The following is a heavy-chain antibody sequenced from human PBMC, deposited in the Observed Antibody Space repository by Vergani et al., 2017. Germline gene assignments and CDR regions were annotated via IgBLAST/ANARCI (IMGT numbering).Heavy chain of an antibody. CDR1: GGSISSGSHY. V-gene: IGHV4-61*02. D-gene: IGHD2-2*02. Sequence: QVQLQESGPGLVKPSQILSLTCTVSGGSISSGSHYWSWIRQPAGKGLEWIGRIYTSGSTNYNPSLKNRVTMSVDTSKNQFSLKLSSVTAADTAVYYCARDEVVVVPAAIINYYYYYMDVWGKGTTVTVSS. J-gene: IGHJ6*03. CDR2: IYTSGST. CDR3: ARDEVVVVPAAIINYYYYYMDV.